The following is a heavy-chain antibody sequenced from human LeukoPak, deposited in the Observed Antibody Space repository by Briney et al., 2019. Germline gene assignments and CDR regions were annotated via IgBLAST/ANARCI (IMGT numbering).Heavy chain of an antibody. V-gene: IGHV3-21*01. CDR2: ISSSSSYI. CDR3: ARDRFYDFWSGYYSWFDP. D-gene: IGHD3-3*01. Sequence: GGSLRLSCAASGFTFSSYSMNWVRQAPGEGLEWVSSISSSSSYIYYADSVKGRFTISRDNAKNSLYLQMNSLRAEDTAVYYCARDRFYDFWSGYYSWFDPWGQGTLVTVSS. CDR1: GFTFSSYS. J-gene: IGHJ5*02.